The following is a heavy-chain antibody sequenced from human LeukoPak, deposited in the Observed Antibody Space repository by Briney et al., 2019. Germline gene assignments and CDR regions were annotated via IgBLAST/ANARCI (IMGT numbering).Heavy chain of an antibody. CDR2: ISVDTGNP. CDR3: ARDGYEYCSSTSCLDY. CDR1: GYTFTRHA. V-gene: IGHV7-4-1*02. J-gene: IGHJ4*02. D-gene: IGHD2-2*01. Sequence: ASVKVSCTPSGYTFTRHAINWVRQVRGQGFEWMGWISVDTGNPTYAQGFAGRFVFSLDTSVGTANLQISSLKPEDTAVYYCARDGYEYCSSTSCLDYWGQGTLVTVSS.